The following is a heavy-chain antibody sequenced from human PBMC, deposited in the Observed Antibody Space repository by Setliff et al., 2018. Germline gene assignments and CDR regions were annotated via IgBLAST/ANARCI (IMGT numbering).Heavy chain of an antibody. Sequence: PSETLSLTCTVSGGSVSSGSYYWSWIRQPPGKGLEWIGYIYYSGSTSYNPSLKSRVTISVDTSKNQFSLKLSSVTAADTAVYYCARVWGGGWFDPWGQGTLVTVSS. CDR3: ARVWGGGWFDP. V-gene: IGHV4-61*01. J-gene: IGHJ5*02. CDR2: IYYSGST. CDR1: GGSVSSGSYY. D-gene: IGHD3-16*01.